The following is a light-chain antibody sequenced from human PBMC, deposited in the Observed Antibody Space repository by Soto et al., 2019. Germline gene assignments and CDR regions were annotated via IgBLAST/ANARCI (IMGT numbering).Light chain of an antibody. V-gene: IGKV3D-15*01. Sequence: EIVMTQSPATLSVSPGERATLSCRAGESISNNLAWYQQKPGQAPRLLIYDASSRATGVPARFSGSGSGTDFTLTISSLQSEDFAVYYCQQYNNWPLPFGGGTKVDIK. J-gene: IGKJ4*01. CDR3: QQYNNWPLP. CDR1: ESISNN. CDR2: DAS.